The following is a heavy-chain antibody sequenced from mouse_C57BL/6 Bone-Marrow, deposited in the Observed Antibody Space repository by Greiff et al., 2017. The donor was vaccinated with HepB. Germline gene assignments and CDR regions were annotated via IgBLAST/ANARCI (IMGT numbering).Heavy chain of an antibody. CDR2: ISSGGDYI. J-gene: IGHJ3*01. CDR1: GFTFSSYA. D-gene: IGHD1-1*01. V-gene: IGHV5-9-1*02. CDR3: TRDPYYYGSSPCAY. Sequence: EVQRVESGEGLVKPGGSLKLSCAASGFTFSSYAMSWVRQTPEKRLEWVAYISSGGDYIYYADTVKGRFTISRDNARTTRYLHMSSLKSEDTAMYYCTRDPYYYGSSPCAYWGQGTLVTVSA.